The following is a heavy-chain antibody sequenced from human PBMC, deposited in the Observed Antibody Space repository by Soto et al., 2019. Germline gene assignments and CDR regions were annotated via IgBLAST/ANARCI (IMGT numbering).Heavy chain of an antibody. CDR2: INNAGTYI. J-gene: IGHJ5*02. CDR1: GFTFSSYT. V-gene: IGHV3-21*06. D-gene: IGHD3-10*01. Sequence: VQLVESGGGLVKPGGSLRLSCATSGFTFSSYTMIWVRQAPGKGLEWVSSINNAGTYIYYADSVRGRFTISRDNAKNSLYLQMNSLRHEDTAVYYCAPSRINLMRGVIMIHPYNWFDPWGQGTLVIVSS. CDR3: APSRINLMRGVIMIHPYNWFDP.